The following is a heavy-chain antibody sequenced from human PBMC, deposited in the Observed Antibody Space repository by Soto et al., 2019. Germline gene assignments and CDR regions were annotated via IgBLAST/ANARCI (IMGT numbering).Heavy chain of an antibody. Sequence: PGESLKISCKGSGYSFTSYWISWVRQMPGKGLEWMGRIDPSDSYTNYSPSFQGHVTISADKSISTAYLQWSSLKASDTAMYYCARLGEYCGSTSCYPRYGMDVWGQGTTVTVSS. CDR1: GYSFTSYW. D-gene: IGHD2-2*01. J-gene: IGHJ6*02. V-gene: IGHV5-10-1*01. CDR2: IDPSDSYT. CDR3: ARLGEYCGSTSCYPRYGMDV.